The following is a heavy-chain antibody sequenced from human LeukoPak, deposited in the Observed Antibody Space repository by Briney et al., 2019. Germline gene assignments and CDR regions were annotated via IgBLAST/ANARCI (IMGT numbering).Heavy chain of an antibody. CDR3: AKDKDSSLLFGLTDY. CDR2: ISGSGGST. V-gene: IGHV3-23*01. Sequence: GGSLRLSCAASGFTFSSYAMSWVRQAPGKGLEWVSAISGSGGSTYYADSVKGRFTISRDNSKNTLYLQMNSLRAEDTAVYYCAKDKDSSLLFGLTDYWGQGTLVTVSS. CDR1: GFTFSSYA. J-gene: IGHJ4*02. D-gene: IGHD3-3*01.